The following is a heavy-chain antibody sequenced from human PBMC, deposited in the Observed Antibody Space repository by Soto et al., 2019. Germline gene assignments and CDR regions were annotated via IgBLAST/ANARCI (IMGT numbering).Heavy chain of an antibody. D-gene: IGHD3-10*01. CDR1: GFPFTTSG. V-gene: IGHV3-30*03. Sequence: QVQLVESGGGVFQPGRSLRLSCAASGFPFTTSGMHWVREGPGKGLAWVAVIAYDGSNRYYAESVKGRFTIYRDNSKNTLYLQMNDLRPEDKSLHYCVGGQYYVDYRGQGPLVTASS. CDR2: IAYDGSNR. J-gene: IGHJ4*02. CDR3: VGGQYYVDY.